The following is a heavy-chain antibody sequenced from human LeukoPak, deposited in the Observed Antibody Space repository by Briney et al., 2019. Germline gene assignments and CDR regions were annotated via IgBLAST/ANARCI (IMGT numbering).Heavy chain of an antibody. CDR2: ISAYNGNT. Sequence: ASVKVSCKASGYTFTSYGISWVRRAPGQGLEWMGWISAYNGNTNYAQKLQGRVTMTTDTSTSTAYMELRSLRSDDTAVYYCARADIVWDGLDAFDIWGQGTMVTVSS. D-gene: IGHD5-12*01. J-gene: IGHJ3*02. CDR1: GYTFTSYG. CDR3: ARADIVWDGLDAFDI. V-gene: IGHV1-18*01.